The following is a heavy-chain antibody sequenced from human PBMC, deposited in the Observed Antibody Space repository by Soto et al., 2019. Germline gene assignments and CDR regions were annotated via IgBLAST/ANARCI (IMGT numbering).Heavy chain of an antibody. J-gene: IGHJ6*02. CDR1: GFTFSRYG. CDR2: IWYDGNKK. CDR3: ARDMPRRFGESPIVFDYYGMDV. Sequence: QVQLVESGGGVVQPGRSLRLSCAPSGFTFSRYGMHWVRQAPGKGLAWVAIIWYDGNKKYYADSAKGRFTISRDNFKNTLYLTMNSLRGEDTAVYYCARDMPRRFGESPIVFDYYGMDVWGQGTTVTVSS. V-gene: IGHV3-33*01. D-gene: IGHD3-10*01.